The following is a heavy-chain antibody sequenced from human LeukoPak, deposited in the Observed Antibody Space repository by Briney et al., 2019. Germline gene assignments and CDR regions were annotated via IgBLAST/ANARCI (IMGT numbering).Heavy chain of an antibody. CDR1: GFTFDDYA. CDR3: AKDIGRVDTASTYMDV. D-gene: IGHD5-18*01. J-gene: IGHJ6*03. CDR2: ISWNSFTI. Sequence: GGSLRLSCAASGFTFDDYAMHWVRQAPGKGLEWVSGISWNSFTIGYADSVKGRFTISRDNAKNSLYLQMNSLRVEDTALYYCAKDIGRVDTASTYMDVWGKGTTVTISS. V-gene: IGHV3-9*01.